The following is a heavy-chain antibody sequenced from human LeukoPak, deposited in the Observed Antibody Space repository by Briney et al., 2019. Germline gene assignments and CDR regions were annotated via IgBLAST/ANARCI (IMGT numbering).Heavy chain of an antibody. CDR1: GFTFDDYA. CDR3: AKDIGRVDTASTYMDV. D-gene: IGHD5-18*01. J-gene: IGHJ6*03. CDR2: ISWNSFTI. Sequence: GGSLRLSCAASGFTFDDYAMHWVRQAPGKGLEWVSGISWNSFTIGYADSVKGRFTISRDNAKNSLYLQMNSLRVEDTALYYCAKDIGRVDTASTYMDVWGKGTTVTISS. V-gene: IGHV3-9*01.